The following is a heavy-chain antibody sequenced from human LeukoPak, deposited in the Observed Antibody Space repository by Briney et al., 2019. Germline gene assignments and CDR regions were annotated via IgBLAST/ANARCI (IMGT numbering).Heavy chain of an antibody. CDR1: GYSFSDFH. Sequence: ASVKVPCKASGYSFSDFHIHWVRQAPGQGLEWMGWINPKSGATTYAERFRGRVTMTRDTSLNTVYLELAGLYSDDTAVFYCARDYSDGHNRRDAFDLWGQGTTLIVSS. V-gene: IGHV1-2*02. J-gene: IGHJ3*01. CDR2: INPKSGAT. CDR3: ARDYSDGHNRRDAFDL. D-gene: IGHD5-18*01.